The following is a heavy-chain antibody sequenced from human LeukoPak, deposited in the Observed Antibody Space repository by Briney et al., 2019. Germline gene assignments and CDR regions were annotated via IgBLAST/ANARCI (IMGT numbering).Heavy chain of an antibody. CDR3: AREDLGSSFDP. D-gene: IGHD1-26*01. V-gene: IGHV1-18*01. CDR2: ISAYNGNT. J-gene: IGHJ5*02. CDR1: GNTFTNHG. Sequence: ASVKVSCKASGNTFTNHGISWVRQAPGQGPEWMGWISAYNGNTNYAQKVQGRVTMTTDTSTSTAYMELRSLRSDDTAVYYCAREDLGSSFDPWGQGTLVTVSS.